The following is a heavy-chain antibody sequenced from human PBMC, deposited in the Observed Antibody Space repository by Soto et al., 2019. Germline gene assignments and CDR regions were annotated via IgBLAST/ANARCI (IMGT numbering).Heavy chain of an antibody. J-gene: IGHJ4*02. D-gene: IGHD4-4*01. CDR2: IYSGGST. Sequence: EVQLVESGGGLVQPGGSLRLSCAASGFTVGSSYMNWVRQAPGKGLEWVSVIYSGGSTYYADSVKGRFTISRDKSKNKLYFQMKSLRAEDTAVYYCARDLGDYSNGGDYWGQGTLVIVSS. CDR3: ARDLGDYSNGGDY. CDR1: GFTVGSSY. V-gene: IGHV3-66*01.